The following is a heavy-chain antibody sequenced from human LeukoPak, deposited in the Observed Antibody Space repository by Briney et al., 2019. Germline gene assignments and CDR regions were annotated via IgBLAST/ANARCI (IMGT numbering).Heavy chain of an antibody. CDR3: ASSSWNFDY. CDR2: IYYSGST. D-gene: IGHD6-13*01. CDR1: GGSISSYY. Sequence: SSETLSLTCTVSGGSISSYYWSWIRQPPGKGLEWIGDIYYSGSTNYNPSLKSRVTISVDTSKNQFSLKLSSVTAADTAVYYCASSSWNFDYWGQGTLVTVSS. V-gene: IGHV4-59*12. J-gene: IGHJ4*02.